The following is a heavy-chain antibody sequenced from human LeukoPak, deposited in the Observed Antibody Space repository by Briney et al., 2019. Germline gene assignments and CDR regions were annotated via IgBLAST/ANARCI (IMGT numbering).Heavy chain of an antibody. D-gene: IGHD6-19*01. CDR3: ARDRXYSSGWYVWFDP. Sequence: ASAKVSCKASGYTFTSYGISWVRQAPGQGLEWMGWISAYNGNTNYAQKLQGRVTMTTDTSTSTAYMELRSLRSDDTAVYYCARDRXYSSGWYVWFDPWGQGTLVTVSS. J-gene: IGHJ5*02. V-gene: IGHV1-18*01. CDR2: ISAYNGNT. CDR1: GYTFTSYG.